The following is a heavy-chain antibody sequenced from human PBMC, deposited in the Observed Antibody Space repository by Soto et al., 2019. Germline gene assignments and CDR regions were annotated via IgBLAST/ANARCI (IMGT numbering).Heavy chain of an antibody. Sequence: EVQLVESGGGLVQRGGSLRLSCAASGFTFGIYSMNWVRQAPGKGLEWISYINGSSSTMYYADSVKGRFIISRDNADNSLYLQMNSLRDADTAVYYCARGVRLRCSGDRCFADGLFLSWGQGTLVTVSS. J-gene: IGHJ5*02. D-gene: IGHD2-15*01. CDR2: INGSSSTM. CDR1: GFTFGIYS. V-gene: IGHV3-48*02. CDR3: ARGVRLRCSGDRCFADGLFLS.